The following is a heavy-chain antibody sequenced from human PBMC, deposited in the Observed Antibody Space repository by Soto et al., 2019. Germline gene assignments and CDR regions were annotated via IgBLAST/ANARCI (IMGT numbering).Heavy chain of an antibody. CDR1: GFTFSSYA. D-gene: IGHD2-15*01. V-gene: IGHV3-23*01. CDR3: AKRGYCSGGSCYSSWFDP. Sequence: PGGSRRRSCAASGFTFSSYAMSGVRQAPGKGLEWVSAISGSGGSTYYADSVKGRFTISRDNSKNTLYLQMNSLRAEDTAVYYCAKRGYCSGGSCYSSWFDPWGQGTLVTVS. CDR2: ISGSGGST. J-gene: IGHJ5*02.